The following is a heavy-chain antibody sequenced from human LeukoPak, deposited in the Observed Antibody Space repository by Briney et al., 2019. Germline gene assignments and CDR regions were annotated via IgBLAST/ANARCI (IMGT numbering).Heavy chain of an antibody. CDR1: GFTFSSYS. CDR3: ARDGWTIWSYYYYYGMDV. Sequence: GGSLRLSCAASGFTFSSYSMNWVRQAPGKGLEWVSSISSSSSYIYYADSVKGRFTISRDNAKNSLYLQMNSLRAEDTAVYYCARDGWTIWSYYYYYGMDVWGQGTTVTVSS. V-gene: IGHV3-21*01. D-gene: IGHD3-3*01. J-gene: IGHJ6*02. CDR2: ISSSSSYI.